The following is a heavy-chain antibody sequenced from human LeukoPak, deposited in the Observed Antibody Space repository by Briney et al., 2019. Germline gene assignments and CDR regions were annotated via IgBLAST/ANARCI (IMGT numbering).Heavy chain of an antibody. CDR1: GFTFSSLA. V-gene: IGHV3-23*01. CDR2: FSGVGGST. D-gene: IGHD3-10*01. Sequence: GGSLRLSCAASGFTFSSLAMGWVRQPPGRGREWVSAFSGVGGSTYYADSVKGRFTISRDNYKNTLYLQMNSLRAEDTAVYYCAKGFRGSGTNWFDPWGQGTLVTVSS. J-gene: IGHJ5*02. CDR3: AKGFRGSGTNWFDP.